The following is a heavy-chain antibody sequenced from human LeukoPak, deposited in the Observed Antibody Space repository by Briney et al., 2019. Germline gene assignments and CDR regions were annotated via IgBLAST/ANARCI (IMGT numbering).Heavy chain of an antibody. CDR2: IYYSGST. J-gene: IGHJ6*03. V-gene: IGHV4-59*11. CDR1: GGSISSHY. Sequence: SETLSLTCTVSGGSISSHYWSWIRQPPGRGLEWIGYIYYSGSTNYNPSLKSRVTISVDTSKNQFSLKLSSVTAADTAVYYCARGSRIRYYYYYYMDVWGKGTTVTVSS. D-gene: IGHD2-21*01. CDR3: ARGSRIRYYYYYYMDV.